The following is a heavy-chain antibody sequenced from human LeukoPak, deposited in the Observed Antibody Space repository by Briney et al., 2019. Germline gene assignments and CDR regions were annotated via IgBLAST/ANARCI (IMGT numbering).Heavy chain of an antibody. CDR1: GFTFSSYA. J-gene: IGHJ4*02. Sequence: GGSLRLSCAASGFTFSSYAMRWVRQAPGKGLEWVSAISGSGGSTYYADSVKGRFTISRDNSKNTLYLQMNSLRAEDTAVYYCAKGSAEDSSSWCSGYWGQGTLVTVSS. D-gene: IGHD6-13*01. V-gene: IGHV3-23*01. CDR3: AKGSAEDSSSWCSGY. CDR2: ISGSGGST.